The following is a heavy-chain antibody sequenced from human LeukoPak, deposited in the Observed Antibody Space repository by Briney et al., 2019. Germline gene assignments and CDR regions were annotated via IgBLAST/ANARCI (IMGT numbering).Heavy chain of an antibody. CDR3: ARAAIRVDFFDS. CDR2: ISSSSRDI. CDR1: GFTFNTFS. J-gene: IGHJ4*02. D-gene: IGHD2-2*01. Sequence: GGSLRLSCAASGFTFNTFSRNWVRQAPGKGREWLSSISSSSRDINYRDSVKGRFIISRDNDKNSLFLDMNDLRAEDTAVYYCARAAIRVDFFDSWGQGTLVAVSS. V-gene: IGHV3-21*06.